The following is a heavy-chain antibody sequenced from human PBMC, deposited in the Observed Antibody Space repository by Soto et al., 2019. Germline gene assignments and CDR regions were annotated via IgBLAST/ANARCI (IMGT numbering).Heavy chain of an antibody. D-gene: IGHD3-22*01. V-gene: IGHV3-23*01. CDR2: ISGNGGGT. J-gene: IGHJ3*02. Sequence: GSLRLSCAASGFTFSIYAMSWVRQAPGKGLEWVSAISGNGGGTCYADSVKGRFTISRDDAKNTLYLQMNSLRAEDTALYYCAKDMISSTASTSSAFDIWGQGTMVTVSS. CDR1: GFTFSIYA. CDR3: AKDMISSTASTSSAFDI.